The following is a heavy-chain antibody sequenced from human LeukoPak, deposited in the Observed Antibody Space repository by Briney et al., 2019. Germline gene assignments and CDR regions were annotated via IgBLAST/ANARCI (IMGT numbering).Heavy chain of an antibody. CDR3: ARDRKVGAFDI. J-gene: IGHJ3*02. Sequence: SETLSLTRTVSGGSISSSSYYWGWIRQPPGKGLEWIGSIYYSGSTYYNPSLKSRVTISVDTSKNQFSLKLSSVTAADTAVYYCARDRKVGAFDIWGQGTMVTVSS. CDR1: GGSISSSSYY. D-gene: IGHD1-26*01. V-gene: IGHV4-39*07. CDR2: IYYSGST.